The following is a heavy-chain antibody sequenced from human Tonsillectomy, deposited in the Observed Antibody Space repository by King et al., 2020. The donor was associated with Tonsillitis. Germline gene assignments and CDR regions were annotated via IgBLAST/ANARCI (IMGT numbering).Heavy chain of an antibody. CDR3: ARVQIATVTTGGANDY. CDR2: ISYDGSNK. D-gene: IGHD4-11*01. Sequence: QLVQSGGGVVQPGRSLRLSCAASGFTFSSYAMHWVRQAPGKGLEWVAVISYDGSNKYYADSVKGRFTISRDNSKNTLYLQMNSLRAEDTAVYYCARVQIATVTTGGANDYWGQGTLVTVSS. V-gene: IGHV3-30*04. J-gene: IGHJ4*02. CDR1: GFTFSSYA.